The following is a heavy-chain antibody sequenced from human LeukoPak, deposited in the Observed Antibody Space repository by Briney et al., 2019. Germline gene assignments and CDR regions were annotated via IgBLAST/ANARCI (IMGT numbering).Heavy chain of an antibody. Sequence: GESLKISCKGSGYTFTTYWIGWVRQMPGKGLGWVGIIYPGDSDPRYSPSFQGQVTISADKSISTAYLQWSSLKASDTAMYYCARRTIAGTIGLYYFDHWGQGTLVTVSS. CDR1: GYTFTTYW. V-gene: IGHV5-51*01. D-gene: IGHD1-20*01. CDR3: ARRTIAGTIGLYYFDH. CDR2: IYPGDSDP. J-gene: IGHJ4*02.